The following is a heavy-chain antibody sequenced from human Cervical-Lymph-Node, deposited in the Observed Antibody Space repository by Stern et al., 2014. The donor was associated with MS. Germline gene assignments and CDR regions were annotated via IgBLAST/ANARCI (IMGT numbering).Heavy chain of an antibody. CDR1: GFTFSSYG. CDR3: ARGHIPYAYNYLFDY. D-gene: IGHD5-24*01. J-gene: IGHJ4*02. CDR2: AWYDGSTA. Sequence: VHLVESGGGVVQPGTSLRLSCAASGFTFSSYGMHWVRQAPGKGLEWVALAWYDGSTAYYTNSVKGRFTISRDNSKNTLSLQMNSLTAEDTAVYYCARGHIPYAYNYLFDYWGQGTLVTVSS. V-gene: IGHV3-33*01.